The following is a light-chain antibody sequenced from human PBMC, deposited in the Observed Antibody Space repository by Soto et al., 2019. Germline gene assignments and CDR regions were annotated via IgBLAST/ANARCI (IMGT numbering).Light chain of an antibody. CDR1: SSNIGSNS. J-gene: IGLJ1*01. V-gene: IGLV1-44*01. Sequence: QSALTQPPSASGTPGQRVTISCSGSSSNIGSNSVSWYQQLPGTAPKLLIYSNDRRPSGVPDRFSGSKSGTSASLAISGLQSEDEADYYCAAWDDSLNGYVFGTGTEVTVL. CDR2: SND. CDR3: AAWDDSLNGYV.